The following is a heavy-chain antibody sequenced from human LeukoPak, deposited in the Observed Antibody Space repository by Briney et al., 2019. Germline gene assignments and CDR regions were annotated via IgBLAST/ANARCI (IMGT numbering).Heavy chain of an antibody. CDR1: GVSISSSNSY. CDR3: ARLYYDSSGFDY. Sequence: SETLSLTCTVSGVSISSSNSYWGWIRQPPGKGLEWIGSIYHSGSTYYNPSLKSRVTISVDTSKNQFSLKLSSVTAADTAIYYCARLYYDSSGFDYWGQGTLVTVSS. CDR2: IYHSGST. D-gene: IGHD3-22*01. J-gene: IGHJ4*02. V-gene: IGHV4-39*07.